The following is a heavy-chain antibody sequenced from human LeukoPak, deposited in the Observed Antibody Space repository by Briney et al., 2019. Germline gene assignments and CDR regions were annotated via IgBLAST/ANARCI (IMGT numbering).Heavy chain of an antibody. CDR1: GFTVSSNY. V-gene: IGHV3-21*01. CDR2: ISSSSSYI. J-gene: IGHJ3*02. CDR3: ARDRATVTTHDAFDI. D-gene: IGHD4-11*01. Sequence: GGSLRLSCAASGFTVSSNYMSWVRQAPGKGLEWVSSISSSSSYIYYADSVKGRFTISRDNAKNSLYLQMNSLRAEDTAVYYCARDRATVTTHDAFDIWGQGTMVTVSS.